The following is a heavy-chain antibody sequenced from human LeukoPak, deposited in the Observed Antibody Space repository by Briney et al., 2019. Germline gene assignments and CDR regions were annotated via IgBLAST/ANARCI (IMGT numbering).Heavy chain of an antibody. CDR3: ARQEYYDSSGYYQALSFSDY. CDR1: GGSISSSSYY. D-gene: IGHD3-22*01. CDR2: IYYSGST. Sequence: SETLSLTCTVSGGSISSSSYYWGWIRQPPGKGLEWIGSIYYSGSTHYNPSLKSRVTISVDTSKNQFSLKLSSVTAADTAVYYCARQEYYDSSGYYQALSFSDYWGQGTRVTVSS. J-gene: IGHJ4*02. V-gene: IGHV4-39*01.